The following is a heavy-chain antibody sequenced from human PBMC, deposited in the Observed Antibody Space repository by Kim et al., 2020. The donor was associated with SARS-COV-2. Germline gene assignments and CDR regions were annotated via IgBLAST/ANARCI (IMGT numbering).Heavy chain of an antibody. J-gene: IGHJ4*02. CDR3: AKDIGPAAIHYFDY. D-gene: IGHD2-2*02. Sequence: ADSVKGRFTISRDNAKNSLYLQMNSLRAEDTALYYCAKDIGPAAIHYFDYWGQGTLVTVSS. V-gene: IGHV3-9*01.